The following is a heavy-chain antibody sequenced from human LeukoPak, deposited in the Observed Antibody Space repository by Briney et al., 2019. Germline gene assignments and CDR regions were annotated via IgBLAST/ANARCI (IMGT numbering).Heavy chain of an antibody. CDR3: ARGRITMIDPTTAFDY. CDR2: IYYSGST. J-gene: IGHJ4*02. Sequence: SGTLSLTCTVSGGSISSYYWSWIRQPPGKGLEWIGYIYYSGSTNYNLSLKSRVTISVDTSKNQFSLKLSSVTTADTAVYYCARGRITMIDPTTAFDYWGQGTLVTVSS. D-gene: IGHD3-22*01. V-gene: IGHV4-59*12. CDR1: GGSISSYY.